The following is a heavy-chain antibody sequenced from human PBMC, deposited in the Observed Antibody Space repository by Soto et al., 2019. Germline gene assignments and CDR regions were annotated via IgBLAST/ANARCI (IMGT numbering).Heavy chain of an antibody. D-gene: IGHD5-18*01. CDR2: ITGSGGGT. J-gene: IGHJ3*02. CDR3: AKTRQLWRDGFDI. CDR1: GFTFSSYA. Sequence: EVQLWESGGGLVQPGGSLRLSCAAAGFTFSSYAMSWVGQAPGKGLKGVSTITGSGGGTHYEDSVKGRFTISRDNSKNTLSLQMNSLRAEDTAVYYCAKTRQLWRDGFDIWGQGTMVTVSS. V-gene: IGHV3-23*01.